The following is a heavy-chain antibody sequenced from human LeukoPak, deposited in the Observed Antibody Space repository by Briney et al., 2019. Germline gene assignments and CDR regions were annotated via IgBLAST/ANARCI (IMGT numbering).Heavy chain of an antibody. CDR3: ARDSHSSSWYSEFDY. J-gene: IGHJ4*02. D-gene: IGHD6-13*01. Sequence: PGRSLRLSCAASGFTFSTYALHWVRQAPGKGLEWVAVISYDGGNKYYADSVKGRFTTPRDNSKNTLYLQMNSLRAEDTAVYYCARDSHSSSWYSEFDYWGQGTLVTVSS. V-gene: IGHV3-30-3*01. CDR2: ISYDGGNK. CDR1: GFTFSTYA.